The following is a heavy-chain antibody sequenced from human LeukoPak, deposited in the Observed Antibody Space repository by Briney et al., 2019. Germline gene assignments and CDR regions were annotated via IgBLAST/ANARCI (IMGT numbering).Heavy chain of an antibody. CDR3: ARTYYYDSSGRPFDY. CDR2: VNHSGST. CDR1: GGPFNGYY. J-gene: IGHJ4*02. D-gene: IGHD3-22*01. V-gene: IGHV4-34*01. Sequence: PSETLSLTCAVYGGPFNGYYWTWSRQPPGKGPEWIGEVNHSGSTDYNPSLKSRVTISVDTSKNQFSLKLSSVTAADTAVYYCARTYYYDSSGRPFDYWGQGTLVTVSS.